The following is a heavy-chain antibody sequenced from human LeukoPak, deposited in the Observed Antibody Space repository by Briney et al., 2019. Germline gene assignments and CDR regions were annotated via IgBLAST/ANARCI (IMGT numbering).Heavy chain of an antibody. CDR1: GYSFTKYA. CDR3: ARNNADGEGRFSY. V-gene: IGHV7-4-1*02. J-gene: IGHJ4*02. D-gene: IGHD3-10*01. Sequence: GASVKVSCKASGYSFTKYAMNWLRQAPGQGLEWMGWINTNTGNPTYTQGFTGRFVFSLDTSVSTAYLQISSLKAEDTAVYYCARNNADGEGRFSYWGQGTLVTVSS. CDR2: INTNTGNP.